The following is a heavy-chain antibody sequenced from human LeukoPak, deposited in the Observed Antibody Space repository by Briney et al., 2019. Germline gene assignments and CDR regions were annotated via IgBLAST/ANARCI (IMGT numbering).Heavy chain of an antibody. CDR3: ARALITSGGANFDS. CDR1: GYTFTGYY. D-gene: IGHD3-16*01. J-gene: IGHJ4*02. V-gene: IGHV1-2*04. Sequence: SVKXSCKASGYTFTGYYMHWVRQAPGQGLEWMGWINPNSGGTNYAQKFQGWVTMTRDTSISTAYMELSRLRSDDTAVYYCARALITSGGANFDSWGQGTLVTVSS. CDR2: INPNSGGT.